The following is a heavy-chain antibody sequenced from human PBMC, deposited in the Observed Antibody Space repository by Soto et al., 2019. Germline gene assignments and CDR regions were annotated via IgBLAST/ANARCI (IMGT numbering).Heavy chain of an antibody. CDR2: IYFSGTT. Sequence: NPPETLSLTCTVSGGSISTSYWSWIRQPPGKGLEWIGYIYFSGTTNYNPSLKSRVTISVDTSKSQFSLKLNSVTAADTAVYYCARVGILTGYYKGLDVWGQGTTVTVSS. CDR1: GGSISTSY. V-gene: IGHV4-59*01. CDR3: ARVGILTGYYKGLDV. J-gene: IGHJ6*02. D-gene: IGHD3-9*01.